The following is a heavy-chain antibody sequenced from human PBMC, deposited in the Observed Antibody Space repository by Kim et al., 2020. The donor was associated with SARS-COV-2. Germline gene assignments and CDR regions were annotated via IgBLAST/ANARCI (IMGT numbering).Heavy chain of an antibody. CDR3: TRETGGSSAAS. CDR2: IYYTGTS. CDR1: GDSISNTNYY. Sequence: SETLSLTCTVSGDSISNTNYYWAWVRQPPGKGLEGISSIYYTGTSFYKPSLKSRVTISVDTSKNHFSLKVNSVTAADTAVYYCTRETGGSSAASWGQGTL. D-gene: IGHD6-6*01. V-gene: IGHV4-39*02. J-gene: IGHJ4*02.